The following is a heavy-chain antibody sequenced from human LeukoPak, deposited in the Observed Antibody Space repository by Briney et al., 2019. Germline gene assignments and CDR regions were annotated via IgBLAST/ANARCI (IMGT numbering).Heavy chain of an antibody. CDR2: ISESGGRT. Sequence: PGASLRLSCAASGFTFRNFAMSWVRQAPGKGLEWRAVISESGGRTYYADSVKGRFTISRDNSKNTLYPQMNSLRAEDTAVYYCTKDRRGNWNYVGAFGIWGQGTVVTVSS. CDR1: GFTFRNFA. CDR3: TKDRRGNWNYVGAFGI. D-gene: IGHD1-7*01. J-gene: IGHJ3*02. V-gene: IGHV3-23*01.